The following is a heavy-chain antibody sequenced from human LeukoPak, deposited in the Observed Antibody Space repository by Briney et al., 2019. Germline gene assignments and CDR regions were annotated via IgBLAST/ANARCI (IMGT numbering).Heavy chain of an antibody. CDR1: GYTFTSYG. Sequence: ASVKVSCKASGYTFTSYGISWVRQAPGQGLEWMGWISAYNGNTNYAQKLQGRVTMTTDTSTSTAYMEPRSLRSDDTAVYYCARVTPLDYYYDSSGYMVYWGQGTLVTVSS. CDR2: ISAYNGNT. J-gene: IGHJ4*02. D-gene: IGHD3-22*01. CDR3: ARVTPLDYYYDSSGYMVY. V-gene: IGHV1-18*01.